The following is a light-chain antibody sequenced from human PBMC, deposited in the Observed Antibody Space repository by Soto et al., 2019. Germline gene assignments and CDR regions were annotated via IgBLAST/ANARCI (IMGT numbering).Light chain of an antibody. CDR1: QSVSNSY. CDR3: QQYGTSEII. Sequence: EFVLTQSPGTPSFSPGERATLSCRASQSVSNSYVAWYQQKSGQAPRLLIYDTSSRVTGIPDRFSGSGSGTDFTLTISRLEPEDFAVFYCQQYGTSEIIFGQGARLEI. V-gene: IGKV3-20*01. J-gene: IGKJ5*01. CDR2: DTS.